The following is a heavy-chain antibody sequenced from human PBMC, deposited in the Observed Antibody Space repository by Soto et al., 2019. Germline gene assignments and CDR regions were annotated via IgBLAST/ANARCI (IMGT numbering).Heavy chain of an antibody. CDR3: ARGWDAGY. D-gene: IGHD6-19*01. CDR1: GGSVGSGRHY. Sequence: QVQLQESGPGLVKPSEILSLTCTVSGGSVGSGRHYWSWIRQPPGKVPEWIGYIHDSGTTNYVSSLKSRVSLSADPSRNQFFLKVYSVTAADTAVYYCARGWDAGYWGQGTLVTVSS. V-gene: IGHV4-61*01. J-gene: IGHJ4*02. CDR2: IHDSGTT.